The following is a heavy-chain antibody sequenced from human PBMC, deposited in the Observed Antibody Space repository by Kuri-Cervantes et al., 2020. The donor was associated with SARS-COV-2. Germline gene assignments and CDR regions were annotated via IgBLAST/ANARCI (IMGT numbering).Heavy chain of an antibody. CDR2: ISGSGGST. J-gene: IGHJ6*02. CDR1: GFTFSSYA. CDR3: AREYYYDSSGYYPVGGYYYGMDV. Sequence: GESLKISCAASGFTFSSYAMSWVRQAPGKGLEWVSAISGSGGSTYYADSVKGRFTISRDNSKNTLYLQMNSLRAEDTAVYYCAREYYYDSSGYYPVGGYYYGMDVWGQGTTVTVSS. V-gene: IGHV3-23*01. D-gene: IGHD3-22*01.